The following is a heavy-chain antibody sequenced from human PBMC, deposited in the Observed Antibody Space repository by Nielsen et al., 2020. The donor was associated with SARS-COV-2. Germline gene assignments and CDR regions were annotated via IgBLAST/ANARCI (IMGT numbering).Heavy chain of an antibody. CDR1: GYTFTSYG. CDR2: ISAYNGNT. D-gene: IGHD6-19*01. V-gene: IGHV1-18*01. Sequence: ASVKVSCKASGYTFTSYGISWVRQAPGQGLEWMGWISAYNGNTNYAQKLQGRVTMTTDTSTSTAYMELRGLRSDDTAVYYCARHPRGAVAGQPIDYWGQGTLVTVSS. CDR3: ARHPRGAVAGQPIDY. J-gene: IGHJ4*02.